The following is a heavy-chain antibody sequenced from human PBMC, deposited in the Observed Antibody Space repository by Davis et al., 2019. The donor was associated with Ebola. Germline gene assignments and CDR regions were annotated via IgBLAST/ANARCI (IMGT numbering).Heavy chain of an antibody. CDR2: IYPGDSDT. D-gene: IGHD3-22*01. J-gene: IGHJ5*02. CDR1: GYSFTSYW. Sequence: GESLKISCQGSGYSFTSYWIGWVRQMPGKGLEWMGIIYPGDSDTRYSPSFQGQVTISADKSISTAYLQWSSLKASDTAMYYCARQDDSSGYSLDWFDPWGQGTLVTVSS. V-gene: IGHV5-51*01. CDR3: ARQDDSSGYSLDWFDP.